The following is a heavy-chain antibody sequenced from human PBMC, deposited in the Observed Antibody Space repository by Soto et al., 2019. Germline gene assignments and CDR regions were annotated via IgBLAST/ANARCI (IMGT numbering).Heavy chain of an antibody. V-gene: IGHV3-23*01. CDR3: AKDLYYGSGSYYQDAFDI. Sequence: GGSLRLSCAASGFTFSSYAMSWVRQAPGKGLEWVSAISGSGGSTYYADSVKGRFTISRDNSKNTLYLQMNSLRAEDTAVYYCAKDLYYGSGSYYQDAFDIWGQGTMVTVSS. CDR1: GFTFSSYA. J-gene: IGHJ3*02. CDR2: ISGSGGST. D-gene: IGHD3-10*01.